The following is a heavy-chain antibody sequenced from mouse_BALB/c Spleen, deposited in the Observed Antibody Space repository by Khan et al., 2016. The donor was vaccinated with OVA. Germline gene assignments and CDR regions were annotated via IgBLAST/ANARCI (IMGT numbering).Heavy chain of an antibody. CDR1: GYSFTSYY. Sequence: VQLKQSGPELMRPGSSVNISCKASGYSFTSYYIHWVKQSHGKSLEWIGYIDPFNGGTDYNQKFKGKATLTVDKSSNTAYMHPSSLTSEDSAVYYCARGTFDYWGQGTLVTVS. CDR2: IDPFNGGT. CDR3: ARGTFDY. D-gene: IGHD3-3*01. V-gene: IGHV1S135*01. J-gene: IGHJ3*01.